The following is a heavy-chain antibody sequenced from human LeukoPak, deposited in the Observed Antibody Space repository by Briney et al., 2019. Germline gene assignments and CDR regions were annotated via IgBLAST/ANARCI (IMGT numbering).Heavy chain of an antibody. CDR3: ARHYYDSSGSPFDY. V-gene: IGHV4-59*08. J-gene: IGHJ4*02. CDR2: IYYSGST. CDR1: GGSISSYY. D-gene: IGHD3-22*01. Sequence: SETLSLTCAVYGGSISSYYWSWIRQPPGKGLEWIGYIYYSGSTNYNPSPKSRVTISVDTSKNQFSLKLSSVTAADTAVYYCARHYYDSSGSPFDYWGQGTLVTVSS.